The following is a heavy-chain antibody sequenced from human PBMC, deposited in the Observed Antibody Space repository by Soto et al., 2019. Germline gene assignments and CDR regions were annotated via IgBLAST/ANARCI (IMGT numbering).Heavy chain of an antibody. CDR3: ARLTVTVTRVVSYYYGMDV. J-gene: IGHJ6*02. Sequence: QVQLQQWGAGLLKPSETLSLTCAAYGGSLSGYYWSWIRQPPGEGLEWIGQISRSGGSNYSPSLKSRVTITVDTCKTQFSLKLNSVTAADPAVYYCARLTVTVTRVVSYYYGMDVWGQGTTVTVSS. CDR2: ISRSGGS. V-gene: IGHV4-34*02. CDR1: GGSLSGYY. D-gene: IGHD4-17*01.